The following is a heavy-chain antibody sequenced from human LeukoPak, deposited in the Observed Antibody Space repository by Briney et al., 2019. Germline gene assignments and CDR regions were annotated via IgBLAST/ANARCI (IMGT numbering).Heavy chain of an antibody. J-gene: IGHJ4*02. CDR3: ARGTGYYQLFDY. D-gene: IGHD3-9*01. V-gene: IGHV1-69*05. CDR1: GGTFTSYA. Sequence: SVKVSCKASGGTFTSYAISWVRQAPGQGLEWMGGIIPIFGTANYAQKFQGRVTITTDESTSTAYMELSSLRSEDTAVYYCARGTGYYQLFDYWGQGTLVTVSS. CDR2: IIPIFGTA.